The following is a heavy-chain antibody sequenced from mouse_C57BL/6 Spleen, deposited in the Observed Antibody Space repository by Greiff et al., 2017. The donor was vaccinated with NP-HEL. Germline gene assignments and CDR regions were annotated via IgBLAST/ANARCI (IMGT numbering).Heavy chain of an antibody. D-gene: IGHD3-2*02. V-gene: IGHV14-4*01. Sequence: VQLKQSGAELVRPGASVKLSCTASGFNIKDDYMHWVKQRPEQGLEWIGWIDPENGDTEYASKFQGKATITADTSSNTAYLQLSSLTSEDTAVYYCTTGTAQATDYAMDYWGQGTSVTVSS. CDR1: GFNIKDDY. CDR2: IDPENGDT. J-gene: IGHJ4*01. CDR3: TTGTAQATDYAMDY.